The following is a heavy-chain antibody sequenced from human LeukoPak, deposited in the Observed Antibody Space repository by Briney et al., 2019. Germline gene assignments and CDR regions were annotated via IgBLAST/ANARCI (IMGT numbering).Heavy chain of an antibody. CDR1: GGSIGSSSYY. V-gene: IGHV4-39*01. Sequence: SETLSLTCTVSGGSIGSSSYYWGWIRQPPGKGLEWIGSIYYSGSTYYNPSLKSRVTISVDTSKNQFSLKLSSVTAADTAVYYCARRGFGELGWFDPWGQGTLVTVSS. CDR3: ARRGFGELGWFDP. CDR2: IYYSGST. J-gene: IGHJ5*02. D-gene: IGHD3-10*01.